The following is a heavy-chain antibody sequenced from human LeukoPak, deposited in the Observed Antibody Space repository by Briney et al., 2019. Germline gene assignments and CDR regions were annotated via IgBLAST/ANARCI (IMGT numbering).Heavy chain of an antibody. CDR3: ARVRGYYDILTGYYKGYFDY. D-gene: IGHD3-9*01. V-gene: IGHV4-59*12. Sequence: PSETLSLTCTVSGGSISSYYWSWIRQPPGKGLEWIGYIYYSGSTNYNPSLKSRVTISVDTSKNQFSLKLSSVTAADTAVYYCARVRGYYDILTGYYKGYFDYWGQGTLVTVSS. CDR1: GGSISSYY. CDR2: IYYSGST. J-gene: IGHJ4*02.